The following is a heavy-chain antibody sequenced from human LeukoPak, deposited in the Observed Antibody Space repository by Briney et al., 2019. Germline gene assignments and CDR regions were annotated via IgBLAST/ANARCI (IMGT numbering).Heavy chain of an antibody. CDR2: ISYDGSNK. CDR3: AKAFDY. J-gene: IGHJ4*02. CDR1: GFTFSSYG. V-gene: IGHV3-30*18. Sequence: PGRSLRLSCAASGFTFSSYGMHWVRQAPGKGLEWVAVISYDGSNKYYADSVKGRFTISRDNSKNTLYLQMNSLRAEDMAVYYCAKAFDYWGQGTLVTVSS.